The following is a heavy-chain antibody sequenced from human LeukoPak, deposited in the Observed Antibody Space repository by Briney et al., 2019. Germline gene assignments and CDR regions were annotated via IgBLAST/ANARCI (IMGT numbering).Heavy chain of an antibody. CDR3: AKDNRRHYTSGPNPDSLH. D-gene: IGHD6-19*01. V-gene: IGHV3-9*01. J-gene: IGHJ4*02. CDR1: GFIFNNYA. Sequence: PGGSLRLSCAGSGFIFNNYAMHWVRQPQGKGLEWVSGISWNSGSIDYADSVKGRFTISRDNAKNSLYLQMNSLRVEDTAFYYCAKDNRRHYTSGPNPDSLHWGQGALVAVSS. CDR2: ISWNSGSI.